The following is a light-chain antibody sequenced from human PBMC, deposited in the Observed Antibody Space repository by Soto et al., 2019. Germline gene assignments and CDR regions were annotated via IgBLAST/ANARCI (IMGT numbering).Light chain of an antibody. CDR1: QSVLYSSNNKNY. J-gene: IGKJ4*01. CDR3: QQYYSTPLT. CDR2: WAS. V-gene: IGKV4-1*01. Sequence: DILMTHSVAYVALSLRERATINCKSSQSVLYSSNNKNYLAWYQQKPGQPPKLLIYWASTRESGVPDRFSGNGSGTDFTLTISSLQAEDVAVYYCQQYYSTPLTFGGGTKVDIK.